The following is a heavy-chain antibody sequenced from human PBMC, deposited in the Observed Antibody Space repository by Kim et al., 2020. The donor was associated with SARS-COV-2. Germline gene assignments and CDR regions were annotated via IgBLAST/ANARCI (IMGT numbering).Heavy chain of an antibody. CDR2: INHSGST. D-gene: IGHD3-10*01. V-gene: IGHV4-34*01. J-gene: IGHJ4*01. Sequence: SETLSLTCAVYGGSFSGYYWSWIRQPPGKGLEWIGEINHSGSTNYNPSLKSRVTISVDTSKNQFSLKLSSVTAADTAVYYCARGLLNYYGSGSSYFDYWG. CDR1: GGSFSGYY. CDR3: ARGLLNYYGSGSSYFDY.